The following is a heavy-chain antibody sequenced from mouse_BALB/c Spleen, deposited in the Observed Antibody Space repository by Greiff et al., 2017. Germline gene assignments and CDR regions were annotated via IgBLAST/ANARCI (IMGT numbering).Heavy chain of an antibody. CDR2: INPSTGYT. CDR1: GYTFTSYW. Sequence: VQLQQSGAELAKPGASVKMSCKASGYTFTSYWMHWVKQRPGQGLEWIGYINPSTGYTEYNQKFKDKATLTADKSSSTAYMQLSSLTSEDSAVYYCARSAYYRYWYFDVWGAGTTVTVSS. V-gene: IGHV1-7*01. D-gene: IGHD2-14*01. CDR3: ARSAYYRYWYFDV. J-gene: IGHJ1*01.